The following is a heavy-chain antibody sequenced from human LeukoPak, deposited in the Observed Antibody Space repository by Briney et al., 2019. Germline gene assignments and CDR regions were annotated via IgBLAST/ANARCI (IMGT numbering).Heavy chain of an antibody. V-gene: IGHV3-23*01. CDR2: ISGSGVES. D-gene: IGHD3-22*01. CDR3: ANSGNYYDNSGHEY. J-gene: IGHJ4*02. CDR1: GFTYTIYA. Sequence: GGSLRLSCAASGFTYTIYAMSWVRPAPGKGLEWVSGISGSGVESFYADSVKGRFTISRDNSRNTLYLQMNSLRAEDTAVYYCANSGNYYDNSGHEYWGQGTLVTVSS.